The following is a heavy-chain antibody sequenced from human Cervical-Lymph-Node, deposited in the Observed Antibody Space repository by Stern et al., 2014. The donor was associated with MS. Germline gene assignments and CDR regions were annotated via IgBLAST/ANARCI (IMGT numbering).Heavy chain of an antibody. D-gene: IGHD2-15*01. CDR1: GGSFSHYA. J-gene: IGHJ4*02. V-gene: IGHV1-69*11. CDR3: ARDVPYCNGVTCHHVLVY. Sequence: QVQLVQSGAEVKKPGSSVKVSCKASGGSFSHYAVSWVRQAPGQGLEWMGGIIPILGTATYAQKFQGRVTITADESTNTAYMELRTLRSEDTATFYCARDVPYCNGVTCHHVLVYWGQGTLVTVSS. CDR2: IIPILGTA.